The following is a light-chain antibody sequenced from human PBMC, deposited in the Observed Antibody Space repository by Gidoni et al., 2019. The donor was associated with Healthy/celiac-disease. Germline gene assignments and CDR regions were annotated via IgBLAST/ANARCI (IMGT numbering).Light chain of an antibody. Sequence: DIQMTQSPSSLSASVGDRVTITCRASQSISSYLNWYQQKPGKAPKLLIYAASSLQSGVPSRFSGSGSGTDFTLTISSLQPEDFATYYCQQSDSTLMYTFXQXTKLXIK. J-gene: IGKJ2*01. V-gene: IGKV1-39*01. CDR2: AAS. CDR1: QSISSY. CDR3: QQSDSTLMYT.